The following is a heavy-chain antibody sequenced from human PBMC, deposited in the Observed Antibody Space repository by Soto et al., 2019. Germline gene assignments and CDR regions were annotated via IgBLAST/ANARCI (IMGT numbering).Heavy chain of an antibody. CDR1: GGSLSSYY. CDR2: IYYSGST. CDR3: ARRYGYAVDI. Sequence: QVQLQESGPGLVKPSATLSLTCTVSGGSLSSYYWSWIRQPPGKGLEWIGYIYYSGSTNYTPSRKSRVTISVDTSNNQFSLKLSSVTAADTAVYYCARRYGYAVDIWGQGTMVTVSS. D-gene: IGHD4-17*01. V-gene: IGHV4-59*01. J-gene: IGHJ3*02.